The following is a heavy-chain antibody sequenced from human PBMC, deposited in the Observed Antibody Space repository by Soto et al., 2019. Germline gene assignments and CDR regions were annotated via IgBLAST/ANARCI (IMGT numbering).Heavy chain of an antibody. Sequence: GESLKISCKGSGYTLTGYWIGWVRQMPGKGLEWMGIINPGDSDTRYSPSFQGQVTISVDKSIGTAYLRWSSLKASDTAIYYCGRLGGEYYYAMAVWGQGTRVTAPS. J-gene: IGHJ6*02. CDR2: INPGDSDT. CDR3: GRLGGEYYYAMAV. D-gene: IGHD3-16*01. V-gene: IGHV5-51*01. CDR1: GYTLTGYW.